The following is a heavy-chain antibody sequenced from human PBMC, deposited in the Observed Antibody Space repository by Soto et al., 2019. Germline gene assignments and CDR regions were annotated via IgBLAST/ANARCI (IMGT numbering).Heavy chain of an antibody. J-gene: IGHJ4*02. CDR3: ATVPLTYSSSWYGFDY. V-gene: IGHV1-24*01. D-gene: IGHD6-13*01. CDR2: FDPEDGET. Sequence: ASVKVSCKVSGYTLTELSMHWVRQAPGKGLEWMGGFDPEDGETIYAQKFQGRVTMTEDTSTDTAYMELSSLRSEDTAVYYCATVPLTYSSSWYGFDYWGQGTLVTVSS. CDR1: GYTLTELS.